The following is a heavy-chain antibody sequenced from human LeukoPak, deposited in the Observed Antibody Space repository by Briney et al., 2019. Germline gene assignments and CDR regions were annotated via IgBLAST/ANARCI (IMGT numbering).Heavy chain of an antibody. CDR2: IYYSGST. CDR1: GGSISSYY. Sequence: SETLSLTCTVSGGSISSYYWSWIRQPPGKGLEWIGYIYYSGSTNYNPSLKSRVTISVDTSKNQFSLKLSSVTAADTAVYYCARDGGGSWFDYWGQGTLVTVSS. V-gene: IGHV4-59*01. J-gene: IGHJ4*02. D-gene: IGHD2-15*01. CDR3: ARDGGGSWFDY.